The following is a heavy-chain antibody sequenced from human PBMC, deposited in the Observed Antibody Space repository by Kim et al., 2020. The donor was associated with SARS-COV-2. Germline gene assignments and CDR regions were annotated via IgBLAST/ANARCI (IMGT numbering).Heavy chain of an antibody. CDR1: GFTFSSYG. CDR2: ISYDGSNK. CDR3: AKDLERWLQLHPYYYYGMDV. V-gene: IGHV3-30*18. J-gene: IGHJ6*02. D-gene: IGHD5-12*01. Sequence: GGSLRLSCAASGFTFSSYGMHWVRQAPGKGLEWVAVISYDGSNKYYADSVKGRFTISRDNSKNTLYLQMNSLRAEDTAVYYCAKDLERWLQLHPYYYYGMDVCGQGTTVTVSS.